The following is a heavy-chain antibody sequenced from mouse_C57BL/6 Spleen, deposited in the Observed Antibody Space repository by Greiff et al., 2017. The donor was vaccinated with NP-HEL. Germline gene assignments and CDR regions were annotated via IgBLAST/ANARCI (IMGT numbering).Heavy chain of an antibody. CDR1: GYTFTDYE. D-gene: IGHD1-1*01. Sequence: QVQLKQSGAELVRPGASVTLSCKASGYTFTDYEMHWVKQTPVHGLEWIGAIDPETGGTAYNQKFKGKAILTADKSSSTAYMELRSLTSEDSAVYYCTRSALLLRAMDYWGQGTSVTVSS. CDR2: IDPETGGT. J-gene: IGHJ4*01. V-gene: IGHV1-15*01. CDR3: TRSALLLRAMDY.